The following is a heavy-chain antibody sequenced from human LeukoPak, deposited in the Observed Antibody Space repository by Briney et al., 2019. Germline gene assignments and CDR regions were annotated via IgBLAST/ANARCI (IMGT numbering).Heavy chain of an antibody. CDR3: AKGPAGYYDSRDAFDI. V-gene: IGHV3-30*02. J-gene: IGHJ3*02. D-gene: IGHD3-22*01. CDR1: GFIFSIYG. Sequence: GGSLRLXCAASGFIFSIYGMHWGRQAPGKGLEWVALIRYDGSNKYYVDSVKGRFTISRDNSKNTVYLQMNSLRAEDTAVYYCAKGPAGYYDSRDAFDIWGQGTMVTVSS. CDR2: IRYDGSNK.